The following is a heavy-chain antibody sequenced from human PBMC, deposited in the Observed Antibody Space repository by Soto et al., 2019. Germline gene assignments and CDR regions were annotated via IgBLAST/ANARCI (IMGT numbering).Heavy chain of an antibody. J-gene: IGHJ4*02. CDR2: ISSSSSYI. CDR1: GFTFSSYS. Sequence: SLRLSCAASGFTFSSYSMNWVRQAPGKGLEWVSSISSSSSYIYYADSVKGRFTISRDNAKNSLYLQMNSLRAEDTAVYYCAPIWFGDPRDDYWGQGTLVTVSS. V-gene: IGHV3-21*01. CDR3: APIWFGDPRDDY. D-gene: IGHD3-10*01.